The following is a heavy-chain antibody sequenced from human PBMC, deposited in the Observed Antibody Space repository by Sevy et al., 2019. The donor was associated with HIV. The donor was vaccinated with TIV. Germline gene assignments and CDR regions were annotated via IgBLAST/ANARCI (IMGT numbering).Heavy chain of an antibody. CDR3: ARSGRTYYYDSSGYYYAYDY. D-gene: IGHD3-22*01. J-gene: IGHJ4*02. Sequence: ASVKVSCKASGYTFTGYYMHWVRQAPGQGLEWMGWINPNSGGTNYAQKFQGRVTMTRDTSISTAYMELSRLRSDDTAVYYCARSGRTYYYDSSGYYYAYDYWGQGTLSPSPQ. CDR2: INPNSGGT. CDR1: GYTFTGYY. V-gene: IGHV1-2*02.